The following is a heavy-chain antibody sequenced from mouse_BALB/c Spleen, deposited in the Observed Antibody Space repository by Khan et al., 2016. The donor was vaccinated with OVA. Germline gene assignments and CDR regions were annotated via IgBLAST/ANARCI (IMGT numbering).Heavy chain of an antibody. J-gene: IGHJ3*01. D-gene: IGHD2-14*01. V-gene: IGHV1-7*01. Sequence: QIQLVQSGAEQAKPGASVKMSCKTSGYTFSSYWMHWVKQRPGQGLEWIGYINPSNGYTNYNQKFKDKSTLTADKSSSTAYMQLSSLTSDYSAVYYCAREGAYYRSDGWFSYWGQGTLVTVSA. CDR2: INPSNGYT. CDR3: AREGAYYRSDGWFSY. CDR1: GYTFSSYW.